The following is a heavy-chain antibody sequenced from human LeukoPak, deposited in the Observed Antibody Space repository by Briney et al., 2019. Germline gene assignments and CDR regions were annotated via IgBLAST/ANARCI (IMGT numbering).Heavy chain of an antibody. CDR1: GFTFSSYW. Sequence: GGSLRLSCAASGFTFSSYWMHWVRQAPGKGLVWVSRINSDGSSTSYADSVKGRFTISRDNAKNSLYLQMNSLRAEDMALYYCAKDFDDSSGSNDAFDIWGQGTMVTVSS. V-gene: IGHV3-74*01. CDR2: INSDGSST. CDR3: AKDFDDSSGSNDAFDI. J-gene: IGHJ3*02. D-gene: IGHD3-22*01.